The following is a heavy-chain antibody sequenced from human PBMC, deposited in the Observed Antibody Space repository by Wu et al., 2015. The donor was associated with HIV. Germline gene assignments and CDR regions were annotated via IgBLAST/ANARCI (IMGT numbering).Heavy chain of an antibody. CDR3: ARDRAMVGATSGYSDL. J-gene: IGHJ2*01. CDR2: ISPYNGNT. D-gene: IGHD1-26*01. V-gene: IGHV1-18*01. CDR1: GYIFSTYG. Sequence: QVQLVQSGGEVKKPGASVKVSCKASGYIFSTYGINWVRQAPGQGLEWMGWISPYNGNTDYAQNLQGRLTMTTDTSTNTAYIELRSLRSDDTAVYYCARDRAMVGATSGYSDLWGRGTLVTVSS.